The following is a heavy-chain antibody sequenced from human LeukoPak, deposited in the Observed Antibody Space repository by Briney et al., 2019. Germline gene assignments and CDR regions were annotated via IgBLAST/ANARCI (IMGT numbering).Heavy chain of an antibody. CDR1: GFKFSNDW. V-gene: IGHV3-7*03. J-gene: IGHJ4*02. CDR2: INQHGSEQ. Sequence: GSLRLSWAAAGFKFSNDWIKWVRQAPGKGLEWVANINQHGSEQYYADSVRGRFTISRDTSRTSLYLQMNSLRGEDTAVYYCASDPDVLRAVHFDYWGQGALVTVSS. D-gene: IGHD3-10*01. CDR3: ASDPDVLRAVHFDY.